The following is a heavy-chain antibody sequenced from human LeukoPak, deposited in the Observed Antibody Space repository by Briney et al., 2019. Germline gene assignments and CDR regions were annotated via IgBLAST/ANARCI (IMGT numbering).Heavy chain of an antibody. CDR1: GFTFSSYG. CDR2: ISSSSSTI. CDR3: ASPYTDYADAFDI. Sequence: PGGSLRVSCAASGFTFSSYGMHWVRQAPGKGLDWVSYISSSSSTIYYADSVKGRFTISRDNAKNSLYLQMNSLRAEDTAVYYCASPYTDYADAFDIWGQGTMVTVSS. D-gene: IGHD4-17*01. J-gene: IGHJ3*02. V-gene: IGHV3-48*01.